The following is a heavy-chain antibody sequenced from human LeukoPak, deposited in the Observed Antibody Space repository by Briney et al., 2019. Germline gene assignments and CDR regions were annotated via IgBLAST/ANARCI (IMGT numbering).Heavy chain of an antibody. J-gene: IGHJ4*02. V-gene: IGHV4-39*01. D-gene: IGHD2-2*01. CDR1: GGSISSSYYY. Sequence: SETLSLTCTVSGGSISSSYYYWGWVRQPPGKGLEWIGSLYYSGWSTYYNPSLKSRVTISVGTSKNQFSPKLNSVTAADTAVYYCARLGCSSASCYPGNWGQGTLVTVSS. CDR2: LYYSGWST. CDR3: ARLGCSSASCYPGN.